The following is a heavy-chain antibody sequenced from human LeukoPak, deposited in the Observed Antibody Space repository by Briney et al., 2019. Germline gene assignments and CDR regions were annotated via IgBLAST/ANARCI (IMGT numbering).Heavy chain of an antibody. CDR2: IYHHGAT. J-gene: IGHJ4*02. V-gene: IGHV4-4*02. Sequence: SETLSLTCAVSGGSISSNNWWSWVRQPPGKGLEWIGEIYHHGATNYNPSLKSRVTLSVDKSKNQFSLELSSVTAADTAVYYCARGPSVAAHLDYWGQGTLVTVSS. D-gene: IGHD5-12*01. CDR3: ARGPSVAAHLDY. CDR1: GGSISSNNW.